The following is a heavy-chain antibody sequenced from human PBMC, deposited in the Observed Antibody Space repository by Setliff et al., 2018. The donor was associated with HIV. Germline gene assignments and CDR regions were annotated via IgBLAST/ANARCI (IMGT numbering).Heavy chain of an antibody. J-gene: IGHJ3*02. CDR3: ARLASGGWPLEVFDI. CDR2: ISAYNGNT. Sequence: GASVKVSCKASGYTFTHYAISWVRQAPGQGLEYLGWISAYNGNTNYAQKVQGRITMTTGASTSTVDMELRSLTSDDTAVYYCARLASGGWPLEVFDIWGQGTMVTVSS. CDR1: GYTFTHYA. D-gene: IGHD2-15*01. V-gene: IGHV1-18*01.